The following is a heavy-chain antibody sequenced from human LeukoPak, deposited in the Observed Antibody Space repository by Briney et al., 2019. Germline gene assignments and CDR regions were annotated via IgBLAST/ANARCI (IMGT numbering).Heavy chain of an antibody. J-gene: IGHJ4*02. CDR3: ARDPSGLSVVVYNTY. CDR2: ISSSSSYI. CDR1: GFTFSSYS. V-gene: IGHV3-21*01. Sequence: GSLRLSCAASGFTFSSYSMNWVRQAPGKGLEWVSSISSSSSYIYYADSVKGRFTISRDNAKNSLYLQMNSLRAEDTAVYYCARDPSGLSVVVYNTYWGQGTLVTVSS. D-gene: IGHD2-15*01.